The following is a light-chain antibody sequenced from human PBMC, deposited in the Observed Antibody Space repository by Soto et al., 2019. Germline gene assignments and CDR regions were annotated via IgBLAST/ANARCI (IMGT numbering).Light chain of an antibody. Sequence: DIQMTQSPPTLSASVGDRVTITCRASQSVSSWLAWYQQKPGKAPKLLIHKASRLESGVSSRFSGSGSGTEFTLTISSLQADDIGTYYCQEYQTWTFGHGTEVEIK. CDR2: KAS. CDR1: QSVSSW. CDR3: QEYQTWT. V-gene: IGKV1-5*03. J-gene: IGKJ1*01.